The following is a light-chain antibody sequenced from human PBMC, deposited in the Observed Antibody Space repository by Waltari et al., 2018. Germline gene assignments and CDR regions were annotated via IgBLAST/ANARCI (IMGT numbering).Light chain of an antibody. CDR1: SRDIGGFNY. CDR3: SSYTSTNAVI. J-gene: IGLJ2*01. V-gene: IGLV2-14*03. Sequence: QSALTQPASVSGSPGQSIPIPRTGTSRDIGGFNYVPWYQQHPGKAPKVMSLYVTKRPSGFSDRLSASQSVNAASLTISGLDTDDEYDYYCSSYTSTNAVIFGGGTKVTVL. CDR2: YVT.